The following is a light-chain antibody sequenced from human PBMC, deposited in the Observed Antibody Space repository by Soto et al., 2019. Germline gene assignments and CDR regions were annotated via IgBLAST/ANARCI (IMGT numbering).Light chain of an antibody. Sequence: QSVLTQPASVSGSPGQSITISCTGTSSDVGGYNYVSWYQQHPGKAPKLMIYEVSNRPSGVSNRFSGSKSGNTASLTISGLQAEDDADYYCSSYTSSSTHYVFGTGTKVTVL. CDR3: SSYTSSSTHYV. J-gene: IGLJ1*01. V-gene: IGLV2-14*01. CDR1: SSDVGGYNY. CDR2: EVS.